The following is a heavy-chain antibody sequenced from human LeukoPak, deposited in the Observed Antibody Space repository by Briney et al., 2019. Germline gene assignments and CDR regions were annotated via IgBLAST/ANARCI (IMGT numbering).Heavy chain of an antibody. V-gene: IGHV3-21*01. CDR1: GFTFNTFN. Sequence: PGGSLRLSCAASGFTFNTFNMNWVRQAPGKGLEWVSSITSGGDYIYYADSVKGRFTTSRDNAKNSLSLQLNSLRVEDTAVYYCALGHYDVLAASYKWTPDYWGQGTLVTVSS. CDR2: ITSGGDYI. J-gene: IGHJ4*02. D-gene: IGHD3-9*01. CDR3: ALGHYDVLAASYKWTPDY.